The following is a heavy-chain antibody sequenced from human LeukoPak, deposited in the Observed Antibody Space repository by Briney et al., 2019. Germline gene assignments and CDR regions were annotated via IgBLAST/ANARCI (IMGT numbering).Heavy chain of an antibody. Sequence: SETLSLTCTVSGGSISTYYWSWIRQPAGKGLEWIGRIYTSGSTNYNPSLKSRVTMSVDTSKNQFSLKLSSVTAADTAVYYCARSLPNTYYYGSGSYRDNWFDPWGQGTLVTVSS. D-gene: IGHD3-10*01. V-gene: IGHV4-4*07. CDR3: ARSLPNTYYYGSGSYRDNWFDP. J-gene: IGHJ5*02. CDR2: IYTSGST. CDR1: GGSISTYY.